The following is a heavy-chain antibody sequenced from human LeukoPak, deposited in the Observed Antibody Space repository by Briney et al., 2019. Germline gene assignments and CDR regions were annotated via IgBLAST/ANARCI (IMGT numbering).Heavy chain of an antibody. CDR2: ISYDGSNK. D-gene: IGHD3-10*01. Sequence: GRSLRLSCAASGFTFSSYAMHWVRQAPGKGLEWVAVISYDGSNKYYADSVKGRFTISRDNSKNTLYLQMNSLRAEDTAVYYCAKDMVAYGSGSADYWGQGTLVTVSS. CDR3: AKDMVAYGSGSADY. V-gene: IGHV3-30*04. J-gene: IGHJ4*02. CDR1: GFTFSSYA.